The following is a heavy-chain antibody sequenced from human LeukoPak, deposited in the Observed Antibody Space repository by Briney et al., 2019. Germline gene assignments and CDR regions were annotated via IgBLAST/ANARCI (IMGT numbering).Heavy chain of an antibody. V-gene: IGHV1-69*06. D-gene: IGHD3-22*01. CDR3: ARDEDPHYYDSSGHYYGS. CDR2: IIPIFGTA. J-gene: IGHJ5*02. Sequence: ASVKVSCKASGGTFSSHAISWVRQAPGQGLEWMGRIIPIFGTANYAEKFQGRVTITADKSASDAYMELSSLRSEDTAVYYCARDEDPHYYDSSGHYYGSWGEGGLVTVSS. CDR1: GGTFSSHA.